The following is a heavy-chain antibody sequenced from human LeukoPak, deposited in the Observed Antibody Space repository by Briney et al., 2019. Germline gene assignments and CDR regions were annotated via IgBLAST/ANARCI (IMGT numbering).Heavy chain of an antibody. CDR2: ISSSSSHT. Sequence: GGSLRLSCAASGFTFSTYNMNWVRQAPGKGLEWVSSISSSSSHTYYVDSVKGRFTISRDNTMNSLYLQMNSLRAEDTAVYYCAFWCAYEPTPSLYYFEYWGQGTLVTV. J-gene: IGHJ4*02. D-gene: IGHD2-8*02. V-gene: IGHV3-21*04. CDR3: AFWCAYEPTPSLYYFEY. CDR1: GFTFSTYN.